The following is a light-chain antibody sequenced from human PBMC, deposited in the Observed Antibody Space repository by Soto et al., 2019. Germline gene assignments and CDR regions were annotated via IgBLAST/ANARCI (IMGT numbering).Light chain of an antibody. CDR3: SSYAGSSNV. J-gene: IGLJ1*01. Sequence: QSALTQPPSASGSPGQSVAISCTGTSSDVGGYNYVSWYQQHPGQAPKLMIYEVNKRHSGVPDRFSGSKSGNTASLTVSGLQAEDEADYSCSSYAGSSNVFGTGTKLTVL. CDR1: SSDVGGYNY. V-gene: IGLV2-8*01. CDR2: EVN.